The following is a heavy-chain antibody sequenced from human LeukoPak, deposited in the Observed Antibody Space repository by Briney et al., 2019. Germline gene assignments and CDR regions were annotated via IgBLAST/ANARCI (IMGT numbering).Heavy chain of an antibody. D-gene: IGHD1-26*01. Sequence: SETLSLTCAVYGGSFSAYYWSWIRQPPGKGLEWIGESNHSGSSNYNPSLKSRVNISVDTSKNQISLKLSSVTAADAAVYYCARVSRLCWDKDIWGQGTMVTVSS. CDR1: GGSFSAYY. CDR2: SNHSGSS. V-gene: IGHV4-34*01. CDR3: ARVSRLCWDKDI. J-gene: IGHJ3*02.